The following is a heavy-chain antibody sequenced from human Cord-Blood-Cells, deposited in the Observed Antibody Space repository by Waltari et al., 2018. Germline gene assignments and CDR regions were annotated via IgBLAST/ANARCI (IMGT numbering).Heavy chain of an antibody. D-gene: IGHD4-17*01. V-gene: IGHV1-69*01. CDR3: VRSGAMTTVTHPDY. Sequence: QVQLVQSGAEVKKPGSSVRVSCKASGGTFSSYAISWVRLAPGQGLAWMGGIIPIFGTANYAQKFQGRVTITADESTSTAYMELSSLRSEDTAVYYCVRSGAMTTVTHPDYWGQGTLVTVSS. J-gene: IGHJ4*02. CDR2: IIPIFGTA. CDR1: GGTFSSYA.